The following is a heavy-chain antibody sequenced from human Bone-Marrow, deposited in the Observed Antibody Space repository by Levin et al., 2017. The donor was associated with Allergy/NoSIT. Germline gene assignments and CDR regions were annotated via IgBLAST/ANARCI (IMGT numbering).Heavy chain of an antibody. Sequence: GESLKISCKASGYTFTGYYIHWVRQAPGQGLEWMGWINPDSGGTNYAQKFHGRVTMTRDTSISTAYIEVTRLRFDDAAVYFCARMLTGTWEWFDPWGQGTLVTVS. CDR2: INPDSGGT. V-gene: IGHV1-2*02. CDR3: ARMLTGTWEWFDP. J-gene: IGHJ5*02. D-gene: IGHD1-7*01. CDR1: GYTFTGYY.